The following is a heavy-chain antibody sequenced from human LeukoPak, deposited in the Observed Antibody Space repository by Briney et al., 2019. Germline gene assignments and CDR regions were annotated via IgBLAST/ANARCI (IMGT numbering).Heavy chain of an antibody. CDR3: ARDPIAVAGDFDY. V-gene: IGHV1-58*02. Sequence: SVKVSCKASGFTFTSSAMQWVRQARGQRLEWIGWIVVGSGNTNYAQKFQERVTITRDMSTSTAYMELSSLRSEDTAVYYCARDPIAVAGDFDYWGQGTLVTVSS. CDR1: GFTFTSSA. D-gene: IGHD6-19*01. J-gene: IGHJ4*02. CDR2: IVVGSGNT.